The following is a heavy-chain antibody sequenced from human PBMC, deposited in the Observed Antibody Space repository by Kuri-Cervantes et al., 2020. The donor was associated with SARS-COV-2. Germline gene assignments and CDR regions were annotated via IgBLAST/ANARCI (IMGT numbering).Heavy chain of an antibody. Sequence: SETLSLTCAVFGASLNTYSWSWIRQPPGKGLEWIGEINHSGGTKYKPSLKGRVSISVDASKNQISLKLTSVTAADAAVYYCARGHIGVVPSPILGLGPRYYYYHMDIWGQGTTVTV. CDR2: INHSGGT. CDR3: ARGHIGVVPSPILGLGPRYYYYHMDI. CDR1: GASLNTYS. V-gene: IGHV4-34*01. J-gene: IGHJ6*02. D-gene: IGHD2-2*01.